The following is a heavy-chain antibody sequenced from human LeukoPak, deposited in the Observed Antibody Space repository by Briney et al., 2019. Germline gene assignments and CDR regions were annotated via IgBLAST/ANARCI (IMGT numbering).Heavy chain of an antibody. V-gene: IGHV4-4*07. D-gene: IGHD1-14*01. J-gene: IGHJ4*02. CDR3: ARVHIVTGTYFGS. CDR2: VYSSGFT. Sequence: RSETMFLTCTISGDSMSGYSWSWLRQPAGEELEWIGRVYSSGFTGHNMSLDGRVTMSIETSKSQFSLKLDSVTAADTAAYYCARVHIVTGTYFGSWGQVVLVTVSS. CDR1: GDSMSGYS.